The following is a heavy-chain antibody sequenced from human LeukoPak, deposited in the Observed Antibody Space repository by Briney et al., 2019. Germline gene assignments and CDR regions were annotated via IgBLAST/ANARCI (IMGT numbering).Heavy chain of an antibody. J-gene: IGHJ6*03. D-gene: IGHD1-1*01. CDR2: MYYSGNT. CDR1: GGSISSSSYY. CDR3: TRHPRTTPGYYHYMDV. Sequence: SETLSLTCTVSGGSISSSSYYWGWIRQPPGKGLEWIGSMYYSGNTYYNPSLKSRLTISMDTSKNQFSLKLSSVTAPDTAVYYCTRHPRTTPGYYHYMDVWGKGTTVTVSS. V-gene: IGHV4-39*01.